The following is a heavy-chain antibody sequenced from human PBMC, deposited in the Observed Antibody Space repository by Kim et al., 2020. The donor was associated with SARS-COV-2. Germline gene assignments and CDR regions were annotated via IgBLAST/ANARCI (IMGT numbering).Heavy chain of an antibody. J-gene: IGHJ1*01. Sequence: SETLSLTCTVSGGSISSYYWSWIRQPPGKGLEWIGYIYYSGSTNYNPSLKSRVTISVDTSKNQFSLKLSSVTAADTAVYYCARDGRYYDSSGYPGYFQHWGQGTLVTVSS. CDR1: GGSISSYY. CDR3: ARDGRYYDSSGYPGYFQH. D-gene: IGHD3-22*01. CDR2: IYYSGST. V-gene: IGHV4-59*01.